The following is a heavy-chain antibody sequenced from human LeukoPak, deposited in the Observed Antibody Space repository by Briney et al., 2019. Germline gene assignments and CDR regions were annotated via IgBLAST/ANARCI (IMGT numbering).Heavy chain of an antibody. CDR2: IYYSGST. CDR1: GGSISSSSYY. J-gene: IGHJ4*02. V-gene: IGHV4-39*07. Sequence: SETLSLTCTVSGGSISSSSYYWGWIRQPPGKGLEWIGRIYYSGSTYYNPSLKSRVTISVDTSKNQFSLKLSSVTAADTAVYYCARGTYSNYVDYWGQGTLVTVSS. CDR3: ARGTYSNYVDY. D-gene: IGHD4-11*01.